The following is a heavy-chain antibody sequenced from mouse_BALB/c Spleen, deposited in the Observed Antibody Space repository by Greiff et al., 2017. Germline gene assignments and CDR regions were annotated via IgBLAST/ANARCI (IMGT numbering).Heavy chain of an antibody. CDR1: GYTFTSYW. Sequence: QVQLQQSGAELVKPGASVKMSCKASGYTFTSYWIHWVKQRPGQGLEWIGVIDPSDSYTSYNQKFKGKATLTVDTSSSTAYMQLSSLTSEDSAVYYCTRRINSLAWFAYWGQGTLVTVSA. CDR3: TRRINSLAWFAY. CDR2: IDPSDSYT. D-gene: IGHD1-3*01. J-gene: IGHJ3*01. V-gene: IGHV1S127*01.